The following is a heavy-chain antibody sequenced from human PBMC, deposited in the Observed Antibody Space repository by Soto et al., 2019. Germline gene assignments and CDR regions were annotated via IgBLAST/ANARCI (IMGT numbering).Heavy chain of an antibody. CDR3: ARDMVRGLYPEYFQH. CDR2: IDWDDDK. V-gene: IGHV2-70*02. J-gene: IGHJ1*01. CDR1: GFSLSTSGMC. Sequence: SGPTLVNPTQTLTLTCTFSGFSLSTSGMCVSWIRQPPGKALEWLARIDWDDDKYYSTSLKTRLTISKDTSKNQVVLTMTNMDPVDTAVYYCARDMVRGLYPEYFQHWGQGTLVTVS. D-gene: IGHD3-10*01.